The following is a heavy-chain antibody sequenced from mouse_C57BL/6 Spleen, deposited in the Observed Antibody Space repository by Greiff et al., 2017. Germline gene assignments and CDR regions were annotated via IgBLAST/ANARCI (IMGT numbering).Heavy chain of an antibody. J-gene: IGHJ3*01. V-gene: IGHV1-54*01. CDR1: GYAFTNYL. D-gene: IGHD4-1*01. Sequence: VQLQQSGAELVRPGTSVKVSCTASGYAFTNYLIAWVQQTPGQGLEWIGVINPGSGGTNYNEKFKGKVTLTADKSSSTAYMQLSSLTSEDSAVYFCARSLTVAWFAYWGQGTLVTVSA. CDR3: ARSLTVAWFAY. CDR2: INPGSGGT.